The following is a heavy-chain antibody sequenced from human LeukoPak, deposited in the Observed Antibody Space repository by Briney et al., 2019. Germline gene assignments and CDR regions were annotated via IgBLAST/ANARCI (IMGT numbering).Heavy chain of an antibody. D-gene: IGHD3-22*01. CDR3: ASGVYYYDSSGYYYMVN. V-gene: IGHV4-59*08. CDR2: IYYSGST. CDR1: GGSISSYY. Sequence: SATLSLTCTVSGGSISSYYWSWIRQPPGKGLEWIGYIYYSGSTNYNPSLKSRVTISVDTSKNQFSLKLSSVTAADTAVYYCASGVYYYDSSGYYYMVNWGQGTLVTVSS. J-gene: IGHJ4*02.